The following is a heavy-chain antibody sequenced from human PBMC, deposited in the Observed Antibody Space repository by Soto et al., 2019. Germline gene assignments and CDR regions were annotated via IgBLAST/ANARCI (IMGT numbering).Heavy chain of an antibody. Sequence: SVKVSCKASGGTFSSYAISWVRQAPGQGLGWMGGIIPIFGAANYAQKFQGRVTITADESTSTAYMELSSLRSEDTAVYYCAREAVGGSGYYYFDYWGQGTLVTVSS. J-gene: IGHJ4*02. V-gene: IGHV1-69*13. CDR2: IIPIFGAA. D-gene: IGHD3-3*01. CDR1: GGTFSSYA. CDR3: AREAVGGSGYYYFDY.